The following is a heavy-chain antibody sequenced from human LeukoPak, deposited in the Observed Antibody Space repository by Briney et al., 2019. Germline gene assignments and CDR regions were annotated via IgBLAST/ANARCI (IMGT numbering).Heavy chain of an antibody. CDR3: ARFIVVVATHDY. D-gene: IGHD2-15*01. J-gene: IGHJ4*02. CDR1: GFTSSSYS. CDR2: ISSSSSYI. Sequence: GGSLRLSCAASGFTSSSYSMNWVREAPGKRLEWVSSISSSSSYIYYADSVKGRFTISRDNTKNSLYLQMNSLRAEDTAVYYCARFIVVVATHDYWGQGTLVTVSS. V-gene: IGHV3-21*01.